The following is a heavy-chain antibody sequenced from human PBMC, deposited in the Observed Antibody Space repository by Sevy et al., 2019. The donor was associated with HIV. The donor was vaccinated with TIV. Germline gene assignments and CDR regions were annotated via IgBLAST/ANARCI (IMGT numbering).Heavy chain of an antibody. CDR2: IHYSGST. J-gene: IGHJ5*02. CDR1: GGPISSYY. CDR3: ARAPPVRSGDDSLNWFDP. V-gene: IGHV4-59*01. Sequence: SETLSLTCTVSGGPISSYYWSWIRQPTGKKLEWIGYIHYSGSTKYNPSLNSRVTMSVDTSKNQFSLKLTSVTAADTAVYYCARAPPVRSGDDSLNWFDPWGQGTLVTVSS. D-gene: IGHD5-12*01.